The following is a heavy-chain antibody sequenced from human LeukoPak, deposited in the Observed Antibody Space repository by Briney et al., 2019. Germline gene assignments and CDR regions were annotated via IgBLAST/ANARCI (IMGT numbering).Heavy chain of an antibody. D-gene: IGHD6-13*01. Sequence: PSETLSLTCTVSGGSISTYYWSWIRQPPGKGLEWIGYIYYSGSTNYTPSLKSRVTISVDTSKNQFSLKLSSVTAADTAVYYCARRAGYTSSWYEYWGQGTLVTVSS. CDR2: IYYSGST. V-gene: IGHV4-59*01. J-gene: IGHJ4*02. CDR1: GGSISTYY. CDR3: ARRAGYTSSWYEY.